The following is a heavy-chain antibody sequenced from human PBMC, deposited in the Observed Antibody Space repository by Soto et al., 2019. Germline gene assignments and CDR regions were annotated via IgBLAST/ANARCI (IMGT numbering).Heavy chain of an antibody. D-gene: IGHD3-22*01. Sequence: QVQLQESGPGLVKPSETLSLTCTVSGGSISNYYWTWIRQSPGKGLEWIGYIYYSGSTKYNPSLKSRATISVNMSKNQFSLKVSSVTAADTAVYYCARSLSKYYFDSSGYYLAYWGQGTLVTVSS. CDR1: GGSISNYY. CDR2: IYYSGST. J-gene: IGHJ4*02. V-gene: IGHV4-59*01. CDR3: ARSLSKYYFDSSGYYLAY.